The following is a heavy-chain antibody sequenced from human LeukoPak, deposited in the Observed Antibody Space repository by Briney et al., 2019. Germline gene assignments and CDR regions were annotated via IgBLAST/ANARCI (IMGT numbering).Heavy chain of an antibody. D-gene: IGHD3-10*01. CDR3: ARGESRKEFDY. J-gene: IGHJ4*02. CDR2: IDARSGIT. CDR1: GFTFTIFG. Sequence: GGSLRLSCAASGFTFTIFGLNWVRQAPGKGPEWGSYIDARSGITYYADSVQGRFTLSRDNARESVFLQMDSLRVDDTAVYYCARGESRKEFDYWGQGTLVTVSS. V-gene: IGHV3-48*01.